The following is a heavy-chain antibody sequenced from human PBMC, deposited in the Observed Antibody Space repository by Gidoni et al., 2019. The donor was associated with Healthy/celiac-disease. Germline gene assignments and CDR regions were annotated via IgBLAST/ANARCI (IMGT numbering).Heavy chain of an antibody. CDR2: ISGSGGST. Sequence: EVQLLESGGGLVQPGGSRSLSCPALGCPLATYAMSWVRQAPGKGLEWVSAISGSGGSTYYADSVKGRFTISRDNSKNTLYLQRNSLRAEDTAVYYCAKDLGSGWSKESFDYWGQGTLVTVSS. CDR1: GCPLATYA. CDR3: AKDLGSGWSKESFDY. J-gene: IGHJ4*02. D-gene: IGHD6-19*01. V-gene: IGHV3-23*01.